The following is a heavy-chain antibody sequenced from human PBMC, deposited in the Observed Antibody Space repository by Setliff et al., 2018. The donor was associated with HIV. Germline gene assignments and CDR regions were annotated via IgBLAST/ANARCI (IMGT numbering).Heavy chain of an antibody. CDR2: IYYSGST. Sequence: TSETLSLTCTDSGGSISSHYWSWIRQPPGKGLEWIGYIYYSGSTNYNPSLKSRVTISVDTSKDQFSLKLSSVTAADTAVYYCARAPPTDYDFTYYFDYWGQGTLVTVSS. CDR1: GGSISSHY. CDR3: ARAPPTDYDFTYYFDY. V-gene: IGHV4-59*11. D-gene: IGHD3-3*01. J-gene: IGHJ4*02.